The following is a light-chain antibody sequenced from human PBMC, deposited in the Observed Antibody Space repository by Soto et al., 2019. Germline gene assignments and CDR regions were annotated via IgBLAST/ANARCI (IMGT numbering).Light chain of an antibody. J-gene: IGKJ1*01. Sequence: EIVMTQSPATLSVSPGERATLYCRASQSVSSNLAWYQQKPGQAPRLLISGASTRATGVPGRFSGSGSGTEFTLTISSLQSEDFAVYHCQQYNNGPRTFGQGTRVEIK. V-gene: IGKV3-15*01. CDR1: QSVSSN. CDR3: QQYNNGPRT. CDR2: GAS.